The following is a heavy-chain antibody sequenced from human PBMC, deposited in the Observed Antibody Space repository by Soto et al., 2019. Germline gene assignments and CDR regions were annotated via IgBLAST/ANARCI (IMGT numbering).Heavy chain of an antibody. Sequence: NPGGSLRLSCEASGFTFSDYYMTWFRQAPGKGLEWVSYISGGGTFAVYADSLRGRVTISRDNAKSSVYLQITSLRADDSGVYYCARGHTTVRRAYFDYWGQGTVVTVYS. CDR3: ARGHTTVRRAYFDY. CDR2: ISGGGTFA. J-gene: IGHJ4*02. CDR1: GFTFSDYY. V-gene: IGHV3-11*04. D-gene: IGHD4-17*01.